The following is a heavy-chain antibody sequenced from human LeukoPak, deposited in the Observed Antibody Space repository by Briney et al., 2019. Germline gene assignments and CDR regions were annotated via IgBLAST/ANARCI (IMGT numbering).Heavy chain of an antibody. CDR2: INPNSGGT. J-gene: IGHJ4*02. CDR3: ARVDGYYDSSGYYYFLDY. CDR1: GYTFTGYY. V-gene: IGHV1-2*02. D-gene: IGHD3-22*01. Sequence: GASVKVSSKASGYTFTGYYMHWVRQAPGQGLEWMGWINPNSGGTNYAQKFQGRVTMTRDTSISTAYMVLSRLRSDDDAVYYCARVDGYYDSSGYYYFLDYWGQGTLVTVSS.